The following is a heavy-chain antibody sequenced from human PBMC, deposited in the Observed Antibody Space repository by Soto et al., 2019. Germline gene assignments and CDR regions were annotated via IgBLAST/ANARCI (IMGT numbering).Heavy chain of an antibody. CDR1: GFTFSFFT. Sequence: EVELVESGGALVKPGGSLTVSCAASGFTFSFFTMNWFRQAPGKGLEWVSSIVSSSNYKHYADSVKCRFSISRDNAKNSLYLHMGSLRAEDKGIYYGTRVGNYFSYAMDVWGQATTVPGAS. D-gene: IGHD3-22*01. J-gene: IGHJ6*02. V-gene: IGHV3-21*01. CDR2: IVSSSNYK. CDR3: TRVGNYFSYAMDV.